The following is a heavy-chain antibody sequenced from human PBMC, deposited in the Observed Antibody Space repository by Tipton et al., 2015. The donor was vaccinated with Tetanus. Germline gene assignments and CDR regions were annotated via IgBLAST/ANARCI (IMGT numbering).Heavy chain of an antibody. CDR2: IKQDGNEK. D-gene: IGHD2-21*01. Sequence: SLRLSCAASGFDFRSDWMTWVRQAPGKGLEWVANIKQDGNEKYHVDSVKGRFTISRDNGKNLLYPEMNSLRVEDTAVYYCARDPHTITTVIHRGFDYWGQGTLVTVSS. CDR1: GFDFRSDW. V-gene: IGHV3-7*03. CDR3: ARDPHTITTVIHRGFDY. J-gene: IGHJ4*02.